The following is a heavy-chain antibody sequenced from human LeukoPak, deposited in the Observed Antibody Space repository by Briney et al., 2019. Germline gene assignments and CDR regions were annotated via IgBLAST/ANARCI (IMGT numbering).Heavy chain of an antibody. CDR1: GGSFSGYY. V-gene: IGHV4-34*01. D-gene: IGHD6-13*01. J-gene: IGHJ4*02. CDR2: INHSGST. Sequence: PSETLSLTCAVYGGSFSGYYWSWIRQPPGKRLEWIGEINHSGSTNYNPSLKSRVTISVDTSKNQFSLKLSSVTAADTAVYYCARAGYSRGDWIDYWGQGTLVTVSS. CDR3: ARAGYSRGDWIDY.